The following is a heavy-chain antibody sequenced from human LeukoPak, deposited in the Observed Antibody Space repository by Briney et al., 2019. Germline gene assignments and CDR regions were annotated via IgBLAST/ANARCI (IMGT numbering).Heavy chain of an antibody. V-gene: IGHV3-23*01. CDR3: AKTLLHSSGYYPKYYFDY. J-gene: IGHJ4*02. D-gene: IGHD3-22*01. Sequence: GGSLRLSCAASGFTFSSYAMSWVRQAPGKGLEWVSAISGSGGSTYYADSVKGRFTISRDNSKNTLYLQMNSLRAEDTAVYYCAKTLLHSSGYYPKYYFDYWGQGTLVTVSS. CDR1: GFTFSSYA. CDR2: ISGSGGST.